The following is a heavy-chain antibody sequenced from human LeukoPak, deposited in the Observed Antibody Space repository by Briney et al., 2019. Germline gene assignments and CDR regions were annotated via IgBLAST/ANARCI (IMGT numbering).Heavy chain of an antibody. Sequence: GGSLRLSCVASGFTFSSYAMSWVRQAPGKGLEWVSAISGTAGSTYYADSVKGQFTISRDNSKNTLYLQMNSLRAEDTAVYYCAKVDDYVWGSYRPFRFDYWGQGTLVTVSS. V-gene: IGHV3-23*01. CDR3: AKVDDYVWGSYRPFRFDY. CDR2: ISGTAGST. CDR1: GFTFSSYA. D-gene: IGHD3-16*02. J-gene: IGHJ4*02.